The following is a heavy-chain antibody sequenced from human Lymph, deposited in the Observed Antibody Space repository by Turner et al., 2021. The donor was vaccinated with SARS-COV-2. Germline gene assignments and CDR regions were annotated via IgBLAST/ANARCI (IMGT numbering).Heavy chain of an antibody. CDR2: ISQMLDIA. V-gene: IGHV1-69*10. J-gene: IGHJ4*02. Sequence: QVQLVQSEAEVKKPGSSVKVSCKASGRTFSSFAFSWVRQGPGQGLEWRGGISQMLDIANDAQKFKGRVKITADKSTSTANMELSSLRSEDKAVYYCARDVTGPLGYWGQGTLVTVSS. CDR3: ARDVTGPLGY. CDR1: GRTFSSFA. D-gene: IGHD1-20*01.